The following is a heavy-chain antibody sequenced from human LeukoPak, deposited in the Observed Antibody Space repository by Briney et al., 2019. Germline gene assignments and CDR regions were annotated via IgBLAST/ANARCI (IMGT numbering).Heavy chain of an antibody. V-gene: IGHV1-8*03. CDR3: AREMTGIVRWYFGL. CDR2: MNPDSGDT. J-gene: IGHJ2*01. Sequence: VASVKVSCKASGYTFTNYDINWVRQATGQGLEWMGWMNPDSGDTGYAQRFQGRVTLTRDTSISTAYMELNSLRSDDTAVYYCAREMTGIVRWYFGLWGRGTLVTVSS. D-gene: IGHD1-1*01. CDR1: GYTFTNYD.